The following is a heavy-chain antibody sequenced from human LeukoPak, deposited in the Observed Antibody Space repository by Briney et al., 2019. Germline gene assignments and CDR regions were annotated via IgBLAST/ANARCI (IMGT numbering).Heavy chain of an antibody. Sequence: EGSLRLSCAASGFTFSSYGMHWVRQAPGKGLEWVAVISYDGSYKFYADSVKGRFTISRDNSKNTVYVQMSSLRAEDTAVYYCAKDLCTATNCYFGDWGQGSLVTVSS. V-gene: IGHV3-30*18. J-gene: IGHJ4*02. CDR3: AKDLCTATNCYFGD. CDR2: ISYDGSYK. CDR1: GFTFSSYG. D-gene: IGHD2-2*01.